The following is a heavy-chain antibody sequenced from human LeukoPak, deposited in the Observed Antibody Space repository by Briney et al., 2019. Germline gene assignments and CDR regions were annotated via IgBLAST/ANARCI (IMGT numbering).Heavy chain of an antibody. Sequence: SETLSLTCTVSGGSISSGGYYWSWIRQHPGKGLEWIGYIYYSGSTYYDPSLKSRVTISVDTSKNQFSLKLSSVTAADTAVYYCAREGRYSYGPFDYWGQGTLVTVSS. D-gene: IGHD5-18*01. CDR1: GGSISSGGYY. CDR2: IYYSGST. V-gene: IGHV4-31*03. CDR3: AREGRYSYGPFDY. J-gene: IGHJ4*02.